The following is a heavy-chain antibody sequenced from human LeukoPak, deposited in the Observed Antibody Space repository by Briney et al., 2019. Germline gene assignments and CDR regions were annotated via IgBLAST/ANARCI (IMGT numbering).Heavy chain of an antibody. Sequence: PSETLSLTCTVSGDSIINYYWSRIRQPPGKGLEWIGYIYTSGSNEYNPSLKSRVTISGDTSMNQFSLKLSSVTAADTAVYYCARQYSGAYSPFDYWGQGTLVAVSS. CDR3: ARQYSGAYSPFDY. CDR2: IYTSGSN. J-gene: IGHJ4*02. CDR1: GDSIINYY. V-gene: IGHV4-4*09. D-gene: IGHD1-26*01.